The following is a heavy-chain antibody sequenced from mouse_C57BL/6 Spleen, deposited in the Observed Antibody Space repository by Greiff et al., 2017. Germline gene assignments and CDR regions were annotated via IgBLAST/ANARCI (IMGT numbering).Heavy chain of an antibody. CDR1: GFTFSDYG. CDR3: AKGDYYGSSSLHWYFDV. D-gene: IGHD1-1*01. Sequence: EVQVVESGGGLVKPGGSLKLSCAASGFTFSDYGMHWVRQAPEKGLEWVAYISSGSSTIYYADTVKGRFTIARDNAKNTLFLQMTSLRSEDTAMYYCAKGDYYGSSSLHWYFDVWGTGTTVTVSS. CDR2: ISSGSSTI. V-gene: IGHV5-17*01. J-gene: IGHJ1*03.